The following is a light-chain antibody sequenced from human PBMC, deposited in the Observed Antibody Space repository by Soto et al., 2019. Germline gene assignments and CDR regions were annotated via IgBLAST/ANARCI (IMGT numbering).Light chain of an antibody. CDR2: WAS. CDR3: QQYYSSPPMYT. J-gene: IGKJ2*01. V-gene: IGKV4-1*01. Sequence: DIVMTQSPDSLAVSLGERATINCKSSQNILHNSNNKNYLAWYQQKPGQPPKLLIYWASTRESGVPDRFSGSGSGTDLTLTISSLQAEDVAIYYCQQYYSSPPMYTFGQGTKLEIK. CDR1: QNILHNSNNKNY.